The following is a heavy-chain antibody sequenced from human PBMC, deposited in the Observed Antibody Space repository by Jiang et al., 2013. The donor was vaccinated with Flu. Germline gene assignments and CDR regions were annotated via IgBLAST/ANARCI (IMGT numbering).Heavy chain of an antibody. CDR1: GFTFSDHA. CDR3: AKSIVYSDFWSGKARPDDS. V-gene: IGHV3-23*01. J-gene: IGHJ4*02. D-gene: IGHD3-3*01. CDR2: ISGSGVGT. Sequence: ASGFTFSDHAMNWVRQAPGRGWSRVSLISGSGVGTHYADSVKGRFTISRDNSKDTLYLQMNSLRAEDTALYYCAKSIVYSDFWSGKARPDDSWGQGALVTVSS.